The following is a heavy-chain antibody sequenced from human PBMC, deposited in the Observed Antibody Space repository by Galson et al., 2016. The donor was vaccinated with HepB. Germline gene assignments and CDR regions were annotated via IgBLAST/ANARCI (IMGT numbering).Heavy chain of an antibody. V-gene: IGHV4-4*02. CDR1: GDSITSGNW. CDR3: ARVEKAAAFV. D-gene: IGHD6-13*01. Sequence: ETLSLTCTVSGDSITSGNWWTWVRQPPGKGLEWMGDINNSGSINYNPSLNSRVVISLDTSKNQFSLKLSSVTAADTAVYYCARVEKAAAFVWGQGTLVTVSS. CDR2: INNSGSI. J-gene: IGHJ4*02.